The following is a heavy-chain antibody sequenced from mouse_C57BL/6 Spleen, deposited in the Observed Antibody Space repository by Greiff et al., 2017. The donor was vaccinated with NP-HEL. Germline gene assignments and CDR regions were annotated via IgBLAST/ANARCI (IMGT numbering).Heavy chain of an antibody. V-gene: IGHV5-17*01. Sequence: EVQVVESGGGLVKPGGSLKLSCAASGFTFSDYGMHWVRQAPEKGLEWVAYISSGSSTIYYADTVKGRFTISRDNAKNTLFLQMTSLRSEDTAMYYCARPYGRSSYWYFDVWGTGTTVTVSS. CDR2: ISSGSSTI. J-gene: IGHJ1*03. CDR3: ARPYGRSSYWYFDV. CDR1: GFTFSDYG. D-gene: IGHD1-1*01.